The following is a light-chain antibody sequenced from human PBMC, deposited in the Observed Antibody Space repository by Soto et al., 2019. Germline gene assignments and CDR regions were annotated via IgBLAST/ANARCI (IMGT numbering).Light chain of an antibody. CDR1: SSNIGAGYN. V-gene: IGLV1-40*01. J-gene: IGLJ3*02. Sequence: QSVLTQPPSVSGAPGQRVTISCTGTSSNIGAGYNVHWYKQLPGTAPKLLIYRDTTRPSGVPDRFSGSKSGTSASLAITGLQDEDAADYYCHSYDNILSGSVFGGGTKLTVL. CDR3: HSYDNILSGSV. CDR2: RDT.